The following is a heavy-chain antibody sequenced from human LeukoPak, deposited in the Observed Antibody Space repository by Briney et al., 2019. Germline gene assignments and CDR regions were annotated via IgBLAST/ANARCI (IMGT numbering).Heavy chain of an antibody. D-gene: IGHD3-10*01. J-gene: IGHJ4*02. CDR1: GFTFSSYA. Sequence: GGSLRLSCAASGFTFSSYAMHWVRQAPGKGLEYVSAISSNGGSTYYANSVKGRFTISRGNSKNTLYLQMGSLRAEDMAVYYCARGSGTFYYFDYWGQGTLVTVSS. CDR2: ISSNGGST. CDR3: ARGSGTFYYFDY. V-gene: IGHV3-64*01.